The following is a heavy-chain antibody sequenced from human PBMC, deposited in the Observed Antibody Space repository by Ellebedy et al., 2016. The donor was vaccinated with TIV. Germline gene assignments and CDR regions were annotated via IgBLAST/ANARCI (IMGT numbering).Heavy chain of an antibody. CDR1: GGSFNRYY. J-gene: IGHJ1*01. Sequence: SETLSLTXAVYGGSFNRYYWSWIRQPPGKGLEWIGEINHSGGPNYIPSLKSRVTISVDTSKNQFSLKLSSVTAADTAVYYCARGRGSSYDLPFQHWGQGTLVTVSS. CDR2: INHSGGP. V-gene: IGHV4-34*01. D-gene: IGHD5-18*01. CDR3: ARGRGSSYDLPFQH.